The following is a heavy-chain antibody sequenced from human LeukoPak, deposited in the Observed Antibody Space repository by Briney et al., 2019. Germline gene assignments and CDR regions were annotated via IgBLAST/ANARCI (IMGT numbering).Heavy chain of an antibody. CDR1: GGSISSYY. CDR2: IYYSGST. D-gene: IGHD3-10*01. CDR3: ARHPYYYGSGSSPLFDY. Sequence: SETLSLTCTVSGGSISSYYWSRIRQPPGKGLEWIGYIYYSGSTNYNPSLKSRVTISVDTSKNQFSLKLSSVTAADTAVYYCARHPYYYGSGSSPLFDYWGQGTLVTVSS. V-gene: IGHV4-59*08. J-gene: IGHJ4*02.